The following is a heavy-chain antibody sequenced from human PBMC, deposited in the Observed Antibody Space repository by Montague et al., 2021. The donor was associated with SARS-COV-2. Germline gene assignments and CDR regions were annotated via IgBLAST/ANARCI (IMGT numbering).Heavy chain of an antibody. D-gene: IGHD3-10*01. CDR1: GYSISSGYY. CDR2: IHHSEGT. CDR3: ARVNVLTMVRGIIIGSCYFDY. J-gene: IGHJ4*02. V-gene: IGHV4-38-2*02. Sequence: SETLSLTCSVTGYSISSGYYWGWIRQSPGRGLEWIGTIHHSEGTYYNPSLQSRVTISVDPSKNQFSLKLISVTAADTAVYYCARVNVLTMVRGIIIGSCYFDYWGQGTLVTVSS.